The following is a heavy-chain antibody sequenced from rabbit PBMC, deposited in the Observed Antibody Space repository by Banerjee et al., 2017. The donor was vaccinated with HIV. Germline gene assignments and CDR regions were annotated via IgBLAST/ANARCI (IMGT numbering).Heavy chain of an antibody. J-gene: IGHJ4*01. CDR1: GFSFSSSYW. CDR3: ARDAGYAGSNL. V-gene: IGHV1S45*01. D-gene: IGHD4-2*01. Sequence: QEQLEESGGDLVKPEGSLTLTCTASGFSFSSSYWICWVRQAPGKGLEWIGCIYTGDGNTYYGSWAKGRFTISKTSSTTVTLQMTSLTAADTATYFCARDAGYAGSNLWGQGPLVTVS. CDR2: IYTGDGNT.